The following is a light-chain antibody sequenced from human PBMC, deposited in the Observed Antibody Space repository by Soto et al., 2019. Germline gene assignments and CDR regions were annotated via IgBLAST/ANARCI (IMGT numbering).Light chain of an antibody. CDR1: QSVSSSY. V-gene: IGKV3-20*01. J-gene: IGKJ1*01. CDR2: GAS. CDR3: QQYGYSFRA. Sequence: EILLTQSPCTLSVSPGERATLSCRASQSVSSSYLSWYQLKPGQAPRLLIYGASSRATGIPDRFSGSGSGTDFTLTISRLEPEDFAVYYCQQYGYSFRAFGQGTKVEL.